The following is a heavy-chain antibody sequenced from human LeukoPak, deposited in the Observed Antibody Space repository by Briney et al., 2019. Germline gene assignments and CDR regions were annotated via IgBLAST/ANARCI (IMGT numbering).Heavy chain of an antibody. Sequence: PSETLSLTCNVSGGSISSSSYYWGWIRQPPGKGLEWIGSIYYSGSTNYNPSLKSRVTISVDTSKNQFSLKLSSVTAADTAVYYCARNHDWYYDFWSGYQDNYFDYWGQGTLVTVSS. CDR1: GGSISSSSYY. V-gene: IGHV4-39*07. CDR2: IYYSGST. CDR3: ARNHDWYYDFWSGYQDNYFDY. J-gene: IGHJ4*02. D-gene: IGHD3-3*01.